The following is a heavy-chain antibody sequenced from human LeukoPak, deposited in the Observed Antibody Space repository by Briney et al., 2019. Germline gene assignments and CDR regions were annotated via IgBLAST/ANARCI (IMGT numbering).Heavy chain of an antibody. CDR2: IRYDGSNK. CDR3: AKENILTGRPLDY. CDR1: GFTFSSYG. Sequence: GGSLRLSCAASGFTFSSYGMHWVRQAPGKGLEWVAFIRYDGSNKYYADSVKGRFTISRDNSKNTLYLQMNSLRAEDTAVYYCAKENILTGRPLDYWGPGTLVTVSS. J-gene: IGHJ4*02. V-gene: IGHV3-30*02. D-gene: IGHD3-9*01.